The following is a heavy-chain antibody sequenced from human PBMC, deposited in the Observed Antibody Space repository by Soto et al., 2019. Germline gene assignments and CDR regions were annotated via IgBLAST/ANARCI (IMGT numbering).Heavy chain of an antibody. J-gene: IGHJ6*02. CDR2: INPSGGST. Sequence: ASVKGSCKASGYTFTSYYMHWVRQAPGQGLEWMGIINPSGGSTSYAQKFQGRVTMTSGTSTSTVYMELSSLMSEDTAVYYCARCHERGVNYYGMDVWGQGTKVTVSS. D-gene: IGHD3-16*01. CDR3: ARCHERGVNYYGMDV. CDR1: GYTFTSYY. V-gene: IGHV1-46*01.